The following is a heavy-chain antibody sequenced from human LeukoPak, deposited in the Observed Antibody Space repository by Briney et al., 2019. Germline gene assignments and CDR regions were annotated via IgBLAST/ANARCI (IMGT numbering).Heavy chain of an antibody. CDR2: IKPDGSYR. D-gene: IGHD5-24*01. Sequence: GGSLRLSCAASGFTFRSYWMHWVRQAPGKGLVWVSRIKPDGSYRDYADSVKGRFTISRDNSKNTLYLQMNSLRAEDTAVYYCARDVVIGDGYNFDYWGQGTLVTVSS. CDR1: GFTFRSYW. V-gene: IGHV3-74*01. J-gene: IGHJ4*02. CDR3: ARDVVIGDGYNFDY.